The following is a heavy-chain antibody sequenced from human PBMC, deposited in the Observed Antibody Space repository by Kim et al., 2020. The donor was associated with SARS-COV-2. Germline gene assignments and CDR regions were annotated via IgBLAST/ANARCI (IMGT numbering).Heavy chain of an antibody. CDR2: IYYSGST. V-gene: IGHV4-59*13. D-gene: IGHD1-20*01. Sequence: SETLSLTCTVSGGSISSYYWSWIRQPPGKGLEWIGYIYYSGSTNYNPSLKSRVTISVDTSKNQFSLKLSSVTAADTAVYYCARDRGGWFQGILWYFDLWGRGTLVTVSS. CDR1: GGSISSYY. J-gene: IGHJ2*01. CDR3: ARDRGGWFQGILWYFDL.